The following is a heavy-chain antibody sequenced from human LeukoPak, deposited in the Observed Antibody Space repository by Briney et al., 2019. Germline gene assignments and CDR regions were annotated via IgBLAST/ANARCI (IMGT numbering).Heavy chain of an antibody. J-gene: IGHJ4*02. CDR3: AKGTSPKFRDPNYY. CDR1: GFTFSNYA. Sequence: KSGGSLRLSCAASGFTFSNYAMSWVRQAPGKGLEWVSAISGSGGSTYYADSVKGRFTISRDNSKNTLYLQMNSLRAEDTAVYYCAKGTSPKFRDPNYYWGQGTLVTVSS. D-gene: IGHD1-14*01. CDR2: ISGSGGST. V-gene: IGHV3-23*01.